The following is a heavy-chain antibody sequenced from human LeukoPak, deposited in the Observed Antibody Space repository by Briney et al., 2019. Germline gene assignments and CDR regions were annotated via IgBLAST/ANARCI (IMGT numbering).Heavy chain of an antibody. CDR1: GYTFTSYG. J-gene: IGHJ4*02. CDR2: ISAYNGIT. CDR3: ARDDCSSTSCYFDY. V-gene: IGHV1-18*01. Sequence: ASVKVSCKASGYTFTSYGISWVRQAPGQGLEWMGWISAYNGITNCAQKLQGRVTMTTDTSTSTAYMELRSLRSDDTAVYYCARDDCSSTSCYFDYWGQGTLVTVSS. D-gene: IGHD2-2*01.